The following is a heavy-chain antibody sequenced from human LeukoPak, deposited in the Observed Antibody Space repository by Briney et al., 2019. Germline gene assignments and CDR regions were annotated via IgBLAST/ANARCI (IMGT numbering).Heavy chain of an antibody. Sequence: QPGRSLRLSCAASGFTFSSYGMHWVRQAPGKGLEWVAVMSYDGSNKYYADSVKGRFTISRDNSKNTLYLQMNSLRAEDTAVYYCAKEMYYYGSGSSRTFDYWGQGTLVTVSS. CDR3: AKEMYYYGSGSSRTFDY. CDR1: GFTFSSYG. J-gene: IGHJ4*02. CDR2: MSYDGSNK. V-gene: IGHV3-30*18. D-gene: IGHD3-10*01.